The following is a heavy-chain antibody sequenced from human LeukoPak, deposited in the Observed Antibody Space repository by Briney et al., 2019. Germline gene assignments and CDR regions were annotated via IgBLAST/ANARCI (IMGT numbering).Heavy chain of an antibody. D-gene: IGHD6-25*01. J-gene: IGHJ6*02. Sequence: PGGSLRLSCAASGFTFSDYYMSWIRQAPGKGLEWVSYISSSGSTIYYADSVKGRFTISRDNAKNSLYLQMNSLGAEDTAVYYCGSAATKYYYYGMDVWGQGTTVTVSS. CDR2: ISSSGSTI. CDR3: GSAATKYYYYGMDV. CDR1: GFTFSDYY. V-gene: IGHV3-11*01.